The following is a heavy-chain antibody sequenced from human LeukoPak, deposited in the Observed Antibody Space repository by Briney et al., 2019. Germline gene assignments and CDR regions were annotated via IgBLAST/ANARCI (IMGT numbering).Heavy chain of an antibody. J-gene: IGHJ4*02. V-gene: IGHV3-30*18. D-gene: IGHD1-26*01. CDR3: AKDCARVGATKEGY. CDR2: ISYDGSNK. Sequence: PGRSLRLSCAASGFTFSSYGMHWVRQAPGKGLEWVAVISYDGSNKYYADSVKGRFTISRDNSKNTLYLQMNSLRAEDTAVYYCAKDCARVGATKEGYWGQGTLVTVSS. CDR1: GFTFSSYG.